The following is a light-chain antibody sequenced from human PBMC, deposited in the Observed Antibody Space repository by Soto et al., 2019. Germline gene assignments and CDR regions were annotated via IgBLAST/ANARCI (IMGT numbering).Light chain of an antibody. Sequence: QAVVTQEPSLTVSPGGTVTLTCASSTGPVTTSHYTYWIQKKTGQAPRTLIYDTTQRHPWTPARFSASLLGGRAALTLSGAQPDEEADYYCFLSHKGPWVFGGGTKLTVL. CDR2: DTT. J-gene: IGLJ3*02. CDR3: FLSHKGPWV. V-gene: IGLV7-46*01. CDR1: TGPVTTSHY.